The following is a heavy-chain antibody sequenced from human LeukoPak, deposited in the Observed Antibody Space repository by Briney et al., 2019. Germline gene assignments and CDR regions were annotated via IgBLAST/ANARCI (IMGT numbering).Heavy chain of an antibody. CDR3: AGIAVVPASANWFDP. Sequence: SETLSLTCTVSGGSISSYYWSWIRQPPGKGLEWIGYIYYSGSTNYNPSLKSRVTISVDTSKNQFSLKLSSVTAADTAVYYCAGIAVVPASANWFDPWGQGTLVTVSS. D-gene: IGHD2-2*01. CDR1: GGSISSYY. J-gene: IGHJ5*02. CDR2: IYYSGST. V-gene: IGHV4-59*01.